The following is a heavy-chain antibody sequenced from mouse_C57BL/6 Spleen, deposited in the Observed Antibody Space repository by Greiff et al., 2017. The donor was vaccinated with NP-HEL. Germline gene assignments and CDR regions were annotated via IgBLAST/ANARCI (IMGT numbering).Heavy chain of an antibody. V-gene: IGHV1-80*01. CDR3: ARKGLTGPLYYAMDY. D-gene: IGHD4-1*01. CDR2: IYPGDGDT. CDR1: GYAFSSYW. Sequence: VQLKESGAELVKPGASVKISCKASGYAFSSYWMNWVKQRPGQGLEWIGQIYPGDGDTNYNGKFKGKATLTADKSSSTAYMQLSSLTSEDSAVYFCARKGLTGPLYYAMDYWGQGTSVTVSS. J-gene: IGHJ4*01.